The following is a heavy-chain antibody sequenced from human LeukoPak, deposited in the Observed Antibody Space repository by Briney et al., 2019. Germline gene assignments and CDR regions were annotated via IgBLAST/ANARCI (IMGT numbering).Heavy chain of an antibody. CDR2: IYHSGST. Sequence: SETLSLTCAVYGGSFSGYYWSWVRQPPGKGLEWIGEIYHSGSTNYNPSLKSRVTISVDKSKNQFSLKLSSVTAADTAVYYCARGVGIAAAAANWFDPWGQGTLVTVSS. D-gene: IGHD6-13*01. CDR3: ARGVGIAAAAANWFDP. J-gene: IGHJ5*02. CDR1: GGSFSGYY. V-gene: IGHV4-34*01.